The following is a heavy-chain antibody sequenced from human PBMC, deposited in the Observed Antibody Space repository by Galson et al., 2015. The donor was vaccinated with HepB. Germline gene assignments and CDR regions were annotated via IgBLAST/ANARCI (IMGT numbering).Heavy chain of an antibody. CDR2: IYPGDSDA. V-gene: IGHV5-51*01. D-gene: IGHD1-26*01. J-gene: IGHJ3*02. CDR3: ARHHPNSGSYYGAFDI. Sequence: QSGAEVKKPGESLKISCWGSGYTFTTYWIGWVRQMPGKGLEWMGIIYPGDSDARYSPSFQGLVTISVHKSINTAYLQLNSLRASDTAIYYCARHHPNSGSYYGAFDIWGQGKMVTVSS. CDR1: GYTFTTYW.